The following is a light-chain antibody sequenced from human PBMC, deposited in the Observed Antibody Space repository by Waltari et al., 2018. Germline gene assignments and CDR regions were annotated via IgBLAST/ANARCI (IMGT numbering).Light chain of an antibody. CDR1: QDIRNS. CDR2: GAS. Sequence: DIQMTQSPYSLSASVGDTITITCQASQDIRNSLNWFQQKPGKAPKLLIYGASTLQTGVPSRFSGSGSGTDFTLTISSLQPEDFATYYCQQSHSIFITFGQGTRLEIK. CDR3: QQSHSIFIT. V-gene: IGKV1-39*01. J-gene: IGKJ5*01.